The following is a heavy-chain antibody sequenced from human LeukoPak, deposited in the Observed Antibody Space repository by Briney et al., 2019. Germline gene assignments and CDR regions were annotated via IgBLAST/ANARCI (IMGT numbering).Heavy chain of an antibody. D-gene: IGHD3-9*01. J-gene: IGHJ3*02. CDR2: IYPGDSHT. V-gene: IGHV5-51*01. CDR3: AILSPYDILTGYYKGAFDI. Sequence: GESLKISCKGSGYSFTSYWIGWVRQMPGKGLEWMGIIYPGDSHTRYGPSFQGQVTISADKSISTAYLQWSSLKASDTAMYYCAILSPYDILTGYYKGAFDIWGQGTMVTVSS. CDR1: GYSFTSYW.